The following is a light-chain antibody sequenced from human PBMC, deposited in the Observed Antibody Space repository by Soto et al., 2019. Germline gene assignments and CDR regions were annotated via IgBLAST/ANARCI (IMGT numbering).Light chain of an antibody. CDR3: TQQLQAGA. CDR1: KSLLHSNGYNY. Sequence: ISQSPNSLAYAKLVAAGICRSIKKSLLHSNGYNYLDGYLQKPGQSPQLLIYLGSNRASGVTDRLSSSGSCRDCILNISIVQAEDFGVYSGTQQLQAGAFRQGNKVDI. J-gene: IGKJ1*01. CDR2: LGS. V-gene: IGKV2-28*01.